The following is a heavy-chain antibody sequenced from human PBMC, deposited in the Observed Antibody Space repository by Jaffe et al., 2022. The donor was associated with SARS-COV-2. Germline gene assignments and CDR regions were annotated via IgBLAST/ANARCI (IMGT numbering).Heavy chain of an antibody. CDR2: ISGGGNTQ. Sequence: EVQLVESGGGLVQPGESLRLSCAVSGFTFRTSEMNWARQAPGKGLEWLSYISGGGNTQYFADSVKGRFTVSRDNAKNSLYLQMNSLRAEDTAVYYCGRVKGSGESQIVDFWGQGTLVTVSS. D-gene: IGHD2-15*01. V-gene: IGHV3-48*03. CDR3: GRVKGSGESQIVDF. CDR1: GFTFRTSE. J-gene: IGHJ4*02.